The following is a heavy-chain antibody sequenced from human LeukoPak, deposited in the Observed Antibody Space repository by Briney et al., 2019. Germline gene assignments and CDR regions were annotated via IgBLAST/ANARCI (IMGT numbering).Heavy chain of an antibody. J-gene: IGHJ6*03. CDR1: GYTFTGHY. V-gene: IGHV1-2*04. D-gene: IGHD4-23*01. Sequence: ASVKVSCKASGYTFTGHYIHWVRQAPGQGPEWMGWINPNSGATNYAQKFQGWVTMTRDTSISTAYMELARLRSDDTAVYYCARGYGGLHYYYFNMDLWGKGTTVTVS. CDR2: INPNSGAT. CDR3: ARGYGGLHYYYFNMDL.